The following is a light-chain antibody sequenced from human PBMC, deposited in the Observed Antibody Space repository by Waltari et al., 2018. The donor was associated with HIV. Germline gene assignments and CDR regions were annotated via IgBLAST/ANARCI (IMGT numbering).Light chain of an antibody. V-gene: IGKV3-15*01. J-gene: IGKJ1*01. Sequence: IVMTQSPATLSVSPGERATLSCRASQSVSTNLAWYQQKPGQAPRLLISGASTRATGLPARFSGSGSGTDFTLTISSLQSEDFAVYYCQQYNKWPETFGQGTKVEIK. CDR3: QQYNKWPET. CDR2: GAS. CDR1: QSVSTN.